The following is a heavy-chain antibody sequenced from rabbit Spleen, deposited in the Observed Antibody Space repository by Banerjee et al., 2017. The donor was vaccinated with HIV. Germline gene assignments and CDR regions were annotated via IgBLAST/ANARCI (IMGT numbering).Heavy chain of an antibody. J-gene: IGHJ4*01. V-gene: IGHV1S40*01. CDR3: ARAPNGGNTYYVFTL. Sequence: QSLEESGGGLVKPGGTLTLTCKASGIDFSSGYYMCWVRQAPGKGLEWIACIYTGSSASTYYASWAKGRFTISKTSSTTVTLQMTSLTAADTATYFCARAPNGGNTYYVFTLWGPGTLVTVS. D-gene: IGHD8-1*01. CDR1: GIDFSSGYY. CDR2: IYTGSSAST.